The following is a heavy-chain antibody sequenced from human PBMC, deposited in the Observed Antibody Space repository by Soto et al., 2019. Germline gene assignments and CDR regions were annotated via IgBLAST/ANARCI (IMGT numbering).Heavy chain of an antibody. D-gene: IGHD4-17*01. J-gene: IGHJ4*02. Sequence: PGGSLRLSCAASGFTFRNYGMNWVRQAPGKGLEWVSYIGIGSSTKYYADSVKGRFTISRDNAKNSLYLQMNSLRDDDTAVYYGARDDDYADNGLDDWGQGTLVTVSS. CDR2: IGIGSSTK. CDR3: ARDDDYADNGLDD. V-gene: IGHV3-48*02. CDR1: GFTFRNYG.